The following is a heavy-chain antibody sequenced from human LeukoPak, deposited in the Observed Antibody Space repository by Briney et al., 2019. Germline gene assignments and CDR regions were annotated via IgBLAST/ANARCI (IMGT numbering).Heavy chain of an antibody. CDR1: GFTFDAYG. V-gene: IGHV3-20*04. Sequence: GGSLRLSCVASGFTFDAYGITWVRQAPGKGLEWVSGINWNGGSTGYADSVKGRFTISRDYAKNSVYLQMSSLRAEDTAFYFCERDFAGYSSNWGQGTMVTVSS. D-gene: IGHD6-13*01. CDR3: ERDFAGYSSN. CDR2: INWNGGST. J-gene: IGHJ3*01.